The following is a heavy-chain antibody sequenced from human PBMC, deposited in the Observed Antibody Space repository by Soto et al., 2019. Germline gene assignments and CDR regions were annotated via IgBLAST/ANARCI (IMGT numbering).Heavy chain of an antibody. CDR3: ARFVSSCSGTTCYTRADV. CDR1: GGSVSSDTHY. Sequence: QVQLQESGPGLVKPSETLSLTCTVSGGSVSSDTHYWSWIRQPPGKRLEWIGFIYSSGSTNYNPSLKSRVTMSVDTSKNQFSLKLRSVIVADTAVYHCARFVSSCSGTTCYTRADVWGQGITVTVSS. J-gene: IGHJ6*02. D-gene: IGHD2-2*02. CDR2: IYSSGST. V-gene: IGHV4-61*01.